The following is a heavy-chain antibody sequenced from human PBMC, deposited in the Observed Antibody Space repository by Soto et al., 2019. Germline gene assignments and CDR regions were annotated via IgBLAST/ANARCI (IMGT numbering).Heavy chain of an antibody. CDR3: ARGIAAAGTIYYYYYMDV. D-gene: IGHD6-13*01. V-gene: IGHV1-8*01. Sequence: VASVKVSCKASGYTFTSYDINWVRQATGQGLEWMGWMNPNSGNTGYAQKFQGRVTMTRNTSISTAYMELSSLRSEDTAVYYCARGIAAAGTIYYYYYMDVWGKGTTVTVS. CDR1: GYTFTSYD. J-gene: IGHJ6*03. CDR2: MNPNSGNT.